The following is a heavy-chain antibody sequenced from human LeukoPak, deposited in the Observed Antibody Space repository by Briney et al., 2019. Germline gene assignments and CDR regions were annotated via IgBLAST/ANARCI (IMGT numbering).Heavy chain of an antibody. J-gene: IGHJ4*02. Sequence: GESLKISCKGSGYSFTSYWIGWVRQMPGKGLEWMGIIYPGDSDTRYSPSFQGQVTISADKSISTAYLQWSSLKASDTAMYYCARQSCSSTACWNLLDYWGQGTLVTVSS. V-gene: IGHV5-51*01. CDR3: ARQSCSSTACWNLLDY. D-gene: IGHD2-2*01. CDR2: IYPGDSDT. CDR1: GYSFTSYW.